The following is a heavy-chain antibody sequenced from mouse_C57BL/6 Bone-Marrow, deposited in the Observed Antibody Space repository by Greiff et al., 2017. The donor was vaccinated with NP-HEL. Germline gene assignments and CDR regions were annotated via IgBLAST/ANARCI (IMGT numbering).Heavy chain of an antibody. V-gene: IGHV1-15*01. Sequence: VQLQESGAELVRPGASVTLSCKASGYTFTDYEMHWVKQTPVHGLEWIGAIDPETGGTAYNQKFKGKAILTADKSSSTAYMELRSLTSEDSAVYYCTWGTTVVPYYAMDYWGQGTSVTVSS. J-gene: IGHJ4*01. CDR2: IDPETGGT. CDR1: GYTFTDYE. D-gene: IGHD1-1*01. CDR3: TWGTTVVPYYAMDY.